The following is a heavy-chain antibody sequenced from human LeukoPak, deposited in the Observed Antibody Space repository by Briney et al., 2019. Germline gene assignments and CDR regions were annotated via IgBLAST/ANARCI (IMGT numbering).Heavy chain of an antibody. V-gene: IGHV4-4*02. CDR1: GGSITSSNW. CDR2: IYHSENP. Sequence: SETLSLTCAVSGGSITSSNWWSWVRQPPGKGLEWIGEIYHSENPNYSPSLKSRVSISVDTSKNQLSLKLSSVTAADTAVYYCARVFFDAFDLWGQGTMVTVSS. D-gene: IGHD2-21*01. J-gene: IGHJ3*01. CDR3: ARVFFDAFDL.